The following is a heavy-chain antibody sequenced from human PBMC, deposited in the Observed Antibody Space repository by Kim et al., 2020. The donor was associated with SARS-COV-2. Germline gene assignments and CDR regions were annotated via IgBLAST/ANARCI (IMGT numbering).Heavy chain of an antibody. CDR3: ARDRSWGAVAGPDYYYGMDV. D-gene: IGHD6-19*01. J-gene: IGHJ6*02. CDR1: GFTVSSNY. V-gene: IGHV3-53*04. Sequence: GGSLRLSCAASGFTVSSNYMSWVRQAPGKGLEWVSVIYSGGSTYYADSVKGRFTISRHNSKNTLYLQMNSLRAEDTAVYYCARDRSWGAVAGPDYYYGMDVWGQGTTGTVSS. CDR2: IYSGGST.